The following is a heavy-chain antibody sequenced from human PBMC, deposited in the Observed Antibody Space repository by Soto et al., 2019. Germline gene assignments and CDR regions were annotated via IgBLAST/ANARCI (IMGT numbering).Heavy chain of an antibody. CDR2: IYYSGST. CDR3: ARLNYDILTGYYPKASWFDP. Sequence: SETLSLTCTVSGGSISSYYWSWIRQPPGKGLEWIGYIYYSGSTNYNPSLKSRVTISVDTSKNQFSLKLSSVTAADTAVYYCARLNYDILTGYYPKASWFDPWGQGTLVTVSS. J-gene: IGHJ5*02. CDR1: GGSISSYY. D-gene: IGHD3-9*01. V-gene: IGHV4-59*08.